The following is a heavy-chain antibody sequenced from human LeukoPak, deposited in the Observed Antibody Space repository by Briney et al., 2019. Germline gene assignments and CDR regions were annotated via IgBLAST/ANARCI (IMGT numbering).Heavy chain of an antibody. CDR1: GFTFSSYW. Sequence: GGSLRLSCAASGFTFSSYWMHWVRQAPGKGLVWLSYINIDGTNTHYADSVKGRFTISRDNAKKSLYLEMNNLRAEDTAVYYCATDGAGFDTWGQGVLVTVSS. CDR3: ATDGAGFDT. CDR2: INIDGTNT. V-gene: IGHV3-74*01. J-gene: IGHJ5*02.